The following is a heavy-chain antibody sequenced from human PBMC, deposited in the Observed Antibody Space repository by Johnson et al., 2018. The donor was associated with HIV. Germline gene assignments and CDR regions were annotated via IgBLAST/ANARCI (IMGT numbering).Heavy chain of an antibody. Sequence: VQLVESGGGVVQRGGSLRLSCAASGFSFSNFGIHWVRQAPGKGLEWVAFIKYDGRNEYYADSVKGRFTISRDNSKNTLYLQMNSLRAEDTAVYYCARDNWNYNAFDIWCQGTMVTVSS. V-gene: IGHV3-30*02. J-gene: IGHJ3*02. D-gene: IGHD1-7*01. CDR2: IKYDGRNE. CDR1: GFSFSNFG. CDR3: ARDNWNYNAFDI.